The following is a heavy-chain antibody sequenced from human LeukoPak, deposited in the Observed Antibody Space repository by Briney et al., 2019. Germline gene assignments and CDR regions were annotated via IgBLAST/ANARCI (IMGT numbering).Heavy chain of an antibody. CDR1: GGSISSYY. D-gene: IGHD6-13*01. CDR2: IYYSGST. Sequence: SETLSLTCTVSGGSISSYYWSWIRQPPGKGLEWIGFIYYSGSTNYNPSLKSRVPISVDTSKNQFSLKLSSVTAADTAVYYCARHGSPGIAAEFDYWGQGTLVTVPS. CDR3: ARHGSPGIAAEFDY. V-gene: IGHV4-59*08. J-gene: IGHJ4*02.